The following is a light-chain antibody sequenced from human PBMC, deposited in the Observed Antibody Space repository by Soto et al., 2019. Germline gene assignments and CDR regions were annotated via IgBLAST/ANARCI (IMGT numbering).Light chain of an antibody. CDR2: AAS. J-gene: IGKJ1*01. CDR3: QQLNSYPWT. Sequence: DIQLTQSPSFLSASVGDRVTITCRASQGISSYLAWYHQQPGKAPKLLISAASTLQSGVPSRFSGSGSGTEFTLTISSLQPEDFATYYCQQLNSYPWTFGQGTKVEIK. CDR1: QGISSY. V-gene: IGKV1-9*01.